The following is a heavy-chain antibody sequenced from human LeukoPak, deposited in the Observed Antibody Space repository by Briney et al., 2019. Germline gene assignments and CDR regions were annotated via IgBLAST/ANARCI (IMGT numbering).Heavy chain of an antibody. CDR3: ARDRDSSDWEEAFDI. CDR1: GFTFSSYE. Sequence: GGSLRLSCAASGFTFSSYEMNWVRQAPGKGLEWVSYISSSGSTIYYADSVKGRFTISRDNAKNSLYLQMNSLRAEDTAVYYCARDRDSSDWEEAFDIWGQGTMVTVSS. J-gene: IGHJ3*02. D-gene: IGHD3-22*01. CDR2: ISSSGSTI. V-gene: IGHV3-48*03.